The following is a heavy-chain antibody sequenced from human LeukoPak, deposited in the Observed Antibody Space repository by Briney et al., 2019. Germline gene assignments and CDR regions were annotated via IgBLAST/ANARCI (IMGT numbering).Heavy chain of an antibody. J-gene: IGHJ5*02. CDR1: GFTFSSYS. CDR3: ARATGIAAAGQEDWFDP. V-gene: IGHV3-48*01. Sequence: GGSLRLSCAASGFTFSSYSINWVRQAPGKGLEWVSYIRSTSSTIYYADSVKGRFTISRDNAKNSLYLQMNSLRAEDTAVYYCARATGIAAAGQEDWFDPWGQGTLVTVSS. CDR2: IRSTSSTI. D-gene: IGHD6-13*01.